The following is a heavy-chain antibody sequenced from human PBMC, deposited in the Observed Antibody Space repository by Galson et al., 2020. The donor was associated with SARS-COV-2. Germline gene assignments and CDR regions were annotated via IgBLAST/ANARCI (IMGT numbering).Heavy chain of an antibody. CDR3: ARDSDDYYGSGRHRYDY. CDR1: GGSISSGGYY. Sequence: ASETLSLTCTVSGGSISSGGYYWSWIRQHPGKGLEWIGYIYYSGSTYYNTSLKSRVTISVDTSKNQFSLKLSSVTAADTAVYYCARDSDDYYGSGRHRYDYWGQGTLVTVSS. J-gene: IGHJ4*02. V-gene: IGHV4-31*03. D-gene: IGHD3-10*01. CDR2: IYYSGST.